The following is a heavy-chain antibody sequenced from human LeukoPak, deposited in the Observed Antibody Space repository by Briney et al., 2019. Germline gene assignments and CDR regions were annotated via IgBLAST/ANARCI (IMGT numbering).Heavy chain of an antibody. V-gene: IGHV3-21*01. Sequence: GGSLRLSCAASGFTFSNYNMNWVRQAPGKGLEWVSSISSSNNYIYYADSVKGRFTISRDNTKNSLYLQMNSLRAEDTAVYYCARRSPNYYFDYWGQGTPVTVSS. CDR3: ARRSPNYYFDY. CDR2: ISSSNNYI. J-gene: IGHJ4*02. CDR1: GFTFSNYN.